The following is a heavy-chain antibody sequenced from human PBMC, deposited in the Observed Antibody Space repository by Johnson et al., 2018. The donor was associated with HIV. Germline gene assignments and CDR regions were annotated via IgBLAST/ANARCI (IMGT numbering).Heavy chain of an antibody. CDR1: GFTFDDYA. CDR3: AKGLRSSYMCAFDI. V-gene: IGHV3-9*01. CDR2: ISWNSGSI. J-gene: IGHJ3*02. Sequence: VQLVESGGGLVQPGRSLRLSCAASGFTFDDYAMHWVRQAPGKGLEWVSGISWNSGSIGYADSVKGRFTISRDKHKNSLYLQMNSLRAEDTALYYCAKGLRSSYMCAFDIWGQGTMVTVSS. D-gene: IGHD6-13*01.